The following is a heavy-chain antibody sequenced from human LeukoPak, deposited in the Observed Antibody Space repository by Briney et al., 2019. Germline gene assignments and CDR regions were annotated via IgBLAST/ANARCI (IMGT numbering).Heavy chain of an antibody. Sequence: GGSLRLSCAASGFTFSHYNMHWVRQAPGKGLEWVAFIRYDGSNKYYADSVKGRFTISRDNSKNTLYLQMNSLRAEDTAVYYCAKDARDCSSTSCYIVSWYFDYWGQGTLVTVSS. CDR1: GFTFSHYN. CDR3: AKDARDCSSTSCYIVSWYFDY. J-gene: IGHJ4*02. D-gene: IGHD2-2*02. CDR2: IRYDGSNK. V-gene: IGHV3-30*02.